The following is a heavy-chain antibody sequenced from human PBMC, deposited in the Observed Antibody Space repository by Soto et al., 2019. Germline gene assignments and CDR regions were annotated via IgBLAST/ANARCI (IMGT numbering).Heavy chain of an antibody. D-gene: IGHD2-15*01. CDR3: ARFRAGIGWDY. J-gene: IGHJ4*02. CDR1: GVTFRSYA. V-gene: IGHV3-23*01. Sequence: EVQLLESGGSLVQPGGSLRLSFEVSGVTFRSYAMTWVRQPPGKGLEWVSSISGVGGSTYYADSVRGRFTISRDNSNNTLYLQMTSLRVEDTAMSYCARFRAGIGWDYWGQGALVTVSS. CDR2: ISGVGGST.